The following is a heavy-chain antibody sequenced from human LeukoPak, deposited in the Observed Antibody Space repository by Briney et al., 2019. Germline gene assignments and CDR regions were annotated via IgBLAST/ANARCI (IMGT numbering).Heavy chain of an antibody. V-gene: IGHV3-48*03. CDR2: ISGSGSTI. CDR3: AKDREWEPLGYFDY. Sequence: PGGSLRLSCAASGFTFSSYEMNWVRQAPGKGLEWVSYISGSGSTIYYAESVKGRFTISRDNAKNSLYLQMNSLRAEDMALYYCAKDREWEPLGYFDYWGQGTLVTVSS. J-gene: IGHJ4*02. CDR1: GFTFSSYE. D-gene: IGHD1-26*01.